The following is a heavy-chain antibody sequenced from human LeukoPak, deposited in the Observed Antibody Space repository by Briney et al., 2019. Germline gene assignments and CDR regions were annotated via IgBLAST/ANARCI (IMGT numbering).Heavy chain of an antibody. D-gene: IGHD3-10*01. V-gene: IGHV1-24*01. Sequence: GASVKVSCKVSGYTLTELSMHWVRQAPGKGLEWMGGFDPEDGETIYAQKFQGRVTMTEDTSTDTAYMELSSLRSEDTAVYYCATGPPITMVRGVPRYFDYWGQGTLVTVSS. CDR3: ATGPPITMVRGVPRYFDY. CDR2: FDPEDGET. CDR1: GYTLTELS. J-gene: IGHJ4*02.